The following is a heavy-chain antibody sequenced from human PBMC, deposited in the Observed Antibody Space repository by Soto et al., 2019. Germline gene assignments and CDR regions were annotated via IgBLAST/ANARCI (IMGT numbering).Heavy chain of an antibody. CDR2: IVVGSGNT. Sequence: SVKVSCKASGFTFTSSAVQWVRQARGQRLEWIGWIVVGSGNTNYAQKFQERVTITRDMSTSTAYMELSSLRSEDTAVYYCAACTRGVDGDSSGYSYYYYGMDVWG. CDR1: GFTFTSSA. J-gene: IGHJ6*02. D-gene: IGHD3-22*01. V-gene: IGHV1-58*01. CDR3: AACTRGVDGDSSGYSYYYYGMDV.